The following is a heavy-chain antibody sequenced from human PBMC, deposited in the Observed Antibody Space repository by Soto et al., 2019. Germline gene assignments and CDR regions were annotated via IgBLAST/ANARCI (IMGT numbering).Heavy chain of an antibody. CDR3: ARDREGGYSYGSFQH. V-gene: IGHV1-46*03. CDR1: GYTFTSYD. J-gene: IGHJ1*01. D-gene: IGHD5-18*01. CDR2: INPSGGST. Sequence: GASVKVSCKASGYTFTSYDMHWVRQAPGQGLEWMGIINPSGGSTSYAQKFQGRVTMTRDTSTSTVYMELSSLRSEDTAVYYCARDREGGYSYGSFQHWGQGTLVTVSS.